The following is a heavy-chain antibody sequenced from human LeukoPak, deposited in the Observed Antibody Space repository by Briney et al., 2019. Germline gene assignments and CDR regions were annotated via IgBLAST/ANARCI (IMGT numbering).Heavy chain of an antibody. CDR1: GFTFSSYS. D-gene: IGHD1-26*01. J-gene: IGHJ5*02. Sequence: GGSLRLSCAASGFTFSSYSMNWVRQAPGKGLEWVSSISSSSSYIYYADSVKGRFTISRDNAKNSLYLQMNSLRAEDTAVYYCARDPGRGGATTVWFDPWGQGTLVTVSS. V-gene: IGHV3-21*01. CDR3: ARDPGRGGATTVWFDP. CDR2: ISSSSSYI.